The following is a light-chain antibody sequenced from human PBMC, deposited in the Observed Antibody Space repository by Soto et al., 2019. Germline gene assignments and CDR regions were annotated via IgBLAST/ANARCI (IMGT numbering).Light chain of an antibody. CDR1: QSVNSN. J-gene: IGKJ4*01. Sequence: EIVLTQSPCTLSLSPGERATLSCRASQSVNSNLAWYQQKPGQAPSLLIFDASYRATDIPARFSGSGSGTDFTLTISSLEPEDFAVYYCQQRSNWPLTFGGGTKVDIK. CDR3: QQRSNWPLT. CDR2: DAS. V-gene: IGKV3-11*01.